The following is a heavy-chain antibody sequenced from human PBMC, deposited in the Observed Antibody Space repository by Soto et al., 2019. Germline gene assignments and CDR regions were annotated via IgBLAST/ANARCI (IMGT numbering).Heavy chain of an antibody. V-gene: IGHV1-18*01. CDR1: GYTFTSYG. J-gene: IGHJ4*02. CDR3: ARGGKPYSSGWYYFDY. Sequence: RASVKVSCKASGYTFTSYGISWVRQAPGQGLEWMGWISAYNGNTNYAQKLQGRVTMTTDTSTSTAYMELRSLRSDDTAVYYCARGGKPYSSGWYYFDYWGQGTLVTVSS. CDR2: ISAYNGNT. D-gene: IGHD6-19*01.